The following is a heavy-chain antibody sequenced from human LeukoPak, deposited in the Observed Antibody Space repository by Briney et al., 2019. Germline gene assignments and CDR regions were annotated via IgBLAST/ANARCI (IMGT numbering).Heavy chain of an antibody. V-gene: IGHV3-21*01. D-gene: IGHD2-8*01. J-gene: IGHJ4*02. CDR3: AKVRVSYNFDFDY. CDR2: ITSISNYI. CDR1: GFTFSRYN. Sequence: GGSLRLSCAASGFTFSRYNMDWVRQAPGRGLEWVSSITSISNYIYYADSVKGRFTISRDNAKNSLYLQMNSLRADDTAVYYCAKVRVSYNFDFDYWGQGTLVTVSS.